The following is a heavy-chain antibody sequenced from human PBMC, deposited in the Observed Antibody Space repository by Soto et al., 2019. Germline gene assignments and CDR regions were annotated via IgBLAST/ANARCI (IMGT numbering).Heavy chain of an antibody. D-gene: IGHD1-26*01. CDR3: ARGVGSSPPQY. Sequence: SETLSLTCTISGGSVSVYYWSWIRQSTGQGLEWIGYIYASRSPYYNPSLRSRVTISADTSKNQISLKLTSPTAADTAVYYCARGVGSSPPQYWGRGTLVTVS. CDR2: IYASRSP. CDR1: GGSVSVYY. V-gene: IGHV4-59*02. J-gene: IGHJ4*02.